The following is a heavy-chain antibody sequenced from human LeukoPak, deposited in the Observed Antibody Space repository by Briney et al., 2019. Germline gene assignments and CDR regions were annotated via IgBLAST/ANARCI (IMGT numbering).Heavy chain of an antibody. J-gene: IGHJ4*02. Sequence: GGSLRLSCAASGFTFRDSAMHWVRQAPGKGLEWVSAISGSGGSTYYADSVKGRFTISRDNSKNTLYLQMNSLRAEDTAVYYCAKDTYYYGSGSHFDYWGQGTLVTVSS. CDR3: AKDTYYYGSGSHFDY. CDR1: GFTFRDSA. V-gene: IGHV3-23*01. CDR2: ISGSGGST. D-gene: IGHD3-10*01.